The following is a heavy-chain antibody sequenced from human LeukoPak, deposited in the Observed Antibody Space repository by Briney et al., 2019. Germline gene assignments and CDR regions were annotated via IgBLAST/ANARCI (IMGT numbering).Heavy chain of an antibody. D-gene: IGHD4-17*01. CDR3: ATLGDYEGGYYFDY. V-gene: IGHV4-30-2*01. J-gene: IGHJ4*02. CDR2: IYHSGST. CDR1: GGSISSGGYS. Sequence: SETLSLTCAVSGGSISSGGYSWSWIRQPPGKGLEWLGYIYHSGSTYYNPSLKSRVTISVDRSKNQFSLKLSSVTAADTAVYYCATLGDYEGGYYFDYWGQGTPVTVSS.